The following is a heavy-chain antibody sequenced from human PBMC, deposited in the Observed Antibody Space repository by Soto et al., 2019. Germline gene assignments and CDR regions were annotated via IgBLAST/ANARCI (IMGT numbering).Heavy chain of an antibody. CDR3: ARSRTGDPYYFDY. CDR1: GGSISSSSYY. CDR2: IYYSGST. V-gene: IGHV4-39*01. J-gene: IGHJ4*02. Sequence: SETLSLTCTVSGGSISSSSYYWGWIRQPPGKGLEWIGSIYYSGSTYYNPSLKSRVTISVDTSKNQFSLKLSSVTAADTAVYYCARSRTGDPYYFDYWGQGTLVTVS. D-gene: IGHD7-27*01.